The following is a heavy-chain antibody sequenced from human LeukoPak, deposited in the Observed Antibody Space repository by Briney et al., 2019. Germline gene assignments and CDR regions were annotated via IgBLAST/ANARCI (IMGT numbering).Heavy chain of an antibody. Sequence: GGSLRLSCAASGFAFTRYNMNWVRQAPGKGLEWVSSISSSASHKYHAESVKGRFTVSRDNAKNSLYLQMNSLRAEDTAVYYCARLGGSDYWGQGTLVTVSS. D-gene: IGHD1-26*01. J-gene: IGHJ4*02. CDR3: ARLGGSDY. CDR2: ISSSASHK. CDR1: GFAFTRYN. V-gene: IGHV3-21*04.